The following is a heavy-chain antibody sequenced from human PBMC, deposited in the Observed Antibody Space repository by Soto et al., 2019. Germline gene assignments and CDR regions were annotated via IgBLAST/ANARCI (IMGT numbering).Heavy chain of an antibody. CDR2: IDRSDSYT. CDR3: ARQSLDYGECYYYYGMDV. J-gene: IGHJ6*02. V-gene: IGHV5-10-1*01. D-gene: IGHD4-17*01. CDR1: GYNFSSLW. Sequence: GGSLKISFKGFGYNFSSLWFSWVRPIPRKGLERRGRIDRSDSYTNDSPSFQGHVTISADKSISTAYLQWSSLKASDTAMYYCARQSLDYGECYYYYGMDVWGQGTTVPVSS.